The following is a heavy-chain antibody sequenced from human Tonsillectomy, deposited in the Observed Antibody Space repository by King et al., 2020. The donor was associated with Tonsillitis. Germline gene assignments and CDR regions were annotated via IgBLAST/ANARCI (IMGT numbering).Heavy chain of an antibody. CDR3: AGQLGYCSGSSCYLYYFDC. Sequence: QLQLQESGSGLVKPSQTLSLTCAVSGGSISSGGYSWSWIRQPPGKGLEWIGDIYHSGSTYYNPSLKSRVTISVDRSKNQFSLKLSSVTAADPAVYYCAGQLGYCSGSSCYLYYFDCWGQGTLVTVSS. CDR2: IYHSGST. CDR1: GGSISSGGYS. J-gene: IGHJ4*02. D-gene: IGHD2-15*01. V-gene: IGHV4-30-2*01.